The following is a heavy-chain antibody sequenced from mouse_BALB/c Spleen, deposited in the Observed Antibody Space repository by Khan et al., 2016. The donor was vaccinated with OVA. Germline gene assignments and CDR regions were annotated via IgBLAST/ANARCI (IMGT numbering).Heavy chain of an antibody. CDR1: GYTFTSYT. CDR2: INPSNDYT. CDR3: VRYGAYHRSDSGFAY. D-gene: IGHD2-14*01. Sequence: QVQLQQSRAELARPGASVKMSCKASGYTFTSYTIHWVRQRPGQAPEWIGHINPSNDYTNYNQNFKDKATLTVDKSSTTAYMQLSSLTSEDSAVYYCVRYGAYHRSDSGFAYWGQGTLVTVSA. V-gene: IGHV1-4*01. J-gene: IGHJ3*01.